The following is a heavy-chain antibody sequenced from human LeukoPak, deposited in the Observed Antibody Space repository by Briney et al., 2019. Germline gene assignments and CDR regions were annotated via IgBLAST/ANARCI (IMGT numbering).Heavy chain of an antibody. J-gene: IGHJ6*02. Sequence: GGSLRLSCAASGFTFSSYWMSWVRQAPGKGLEWVANIKQDGSEKYYVDSVKGRFTISRDNAKNTLYLQMNSLRADDTAVYYCAREAVMPVAPVKIGTSDRPLYEYYGLDVWGQGTTVTVS. CDR3: AREAVMPVAPVKIGTSDRPLYEYYGLDV. CDR2: IKQDGSEK. V-gene: IGHV3-7*03. D-gene: IGHD1/OR15-1a*01. CDR1: GFTFSSYW.